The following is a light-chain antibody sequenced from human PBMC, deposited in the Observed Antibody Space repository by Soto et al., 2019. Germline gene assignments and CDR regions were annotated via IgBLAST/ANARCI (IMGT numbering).Light chain of an antibody. V-gene: IGKV3-20*01. Sequence: EIVLTQSPGTLSLSPGERATLSCRASQSVSSSYLAWYQQKPGQAPRLLIYGASSRATGIPDRFSGSGSVTDFTLTISRLEPEDFAVYYCQQYGSSPYTFGQGNKLEIK. CDR3: QQYGSSPYT. CDR1: QSVSSSY. CDR2: GAS. J-gene: IGKJ2*01.